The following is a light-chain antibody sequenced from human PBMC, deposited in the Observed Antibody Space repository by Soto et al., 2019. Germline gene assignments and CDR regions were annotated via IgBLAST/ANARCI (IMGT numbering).Light chain of an antibody. V-gene: IGKV1-39*01. CDR1: QTISTY. J-gene: IGKJ4*01. CDR3: QQGYSTPLT. CDR2: AAS. Sequence: DIQMTQSPSSLSASVGDRVTITCRASQTISTYLNWYQQKPGRAPKLLIFAASSLQIGVPPRFSGSGSGTDFTLTVSSLQPEDFATYFCQQGYSTPLTFGGGTKVDIK.